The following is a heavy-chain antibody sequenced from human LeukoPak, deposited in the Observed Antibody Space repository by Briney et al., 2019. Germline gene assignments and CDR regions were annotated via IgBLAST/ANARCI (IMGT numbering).Heavy chain of an antibody. D-gene: IGHD1-26*01. CDR3: ARAGVGATYNYYAMDV. CDR2: ISSSSSYI. J-gene: IGHJ6*02. V-gene: IGHV3-21*01. Sequence: NPGGSLRLSCAASGFTFSSYSMNWVRQAPGKGLEWVSSISSSSSYIYYADSVKGRFTISRDNAKNSLYLQMNSLRGEDTAVYYCARAGVGATYNYYAMDVWGQGTTVTVSS. CDR1: GFTFSSYS.